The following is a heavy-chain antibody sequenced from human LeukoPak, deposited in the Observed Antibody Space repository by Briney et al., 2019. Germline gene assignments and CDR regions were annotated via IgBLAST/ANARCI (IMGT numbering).Heavy chain of an antibody. CDR3: ARGTSGTFKSFDY. D-gene: IGHD1-26*01. V-gene: IGHV3-53*01. J-gene: IGHJ4*02. Sequence: GGSLRLSCAASGFTVSSNCMSWVRQAPGKGLEWVSVIYSGGSTYYADSVKGRFTISRDNSNNTLYLQINSLRAEDTAVYYCARGTSGTFKSFDYWGQGTLVTVSS. CDR1: GFTVSSNC. CDR2: IYSGGST.